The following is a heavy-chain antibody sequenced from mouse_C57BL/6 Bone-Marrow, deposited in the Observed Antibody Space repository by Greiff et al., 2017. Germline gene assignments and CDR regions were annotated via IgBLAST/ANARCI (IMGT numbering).Heavy chain of an antibody. CDR3: ARFDYDLDY. CDR1: GYTFTDYY. V-gene: IGHV1-19*01. CDR2: INPYNGGT. Sequence: VQLKESGPVLVKPGASVKMSCKASGYTFTDYYMSWVKQSHGKSLEWIGVINPYNGGTSYNQKFKGKATLTVDKSSSTAYMELNSLTSEDSAVYYCARFDYDLDYWGQGTTLTVSS. J-gene: IGHJ2*01. D-gene: IGHD2-4*01.